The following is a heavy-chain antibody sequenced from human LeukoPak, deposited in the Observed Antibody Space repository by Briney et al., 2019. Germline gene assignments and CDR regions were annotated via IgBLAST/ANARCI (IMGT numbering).Heavy chain of an antibody. J-gene: IGHJ4*02. CDR2: ISSSSINI. V-gene: IGHV3-21*05. CDR1: GFTFSSYT. Sequence: GGSLRLSCAASGFTFSSYTMNWVRQAPGKGLEWVSYISSSSINIYYADSVKGRFTISRDNAKNSLYLQMNSLRAEDTAVYYCASTTNYYDSSGYYDFYFDYWGQGTLVTVSS. CDR3: ASTTNYYDSSGYYDFYFDY. D-gene: IGHD3-22*01.